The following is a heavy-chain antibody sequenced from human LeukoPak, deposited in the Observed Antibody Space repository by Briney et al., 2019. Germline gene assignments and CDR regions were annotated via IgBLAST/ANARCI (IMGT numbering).Heavy chain of an antibody. D-gene: IGHD3-10*01. CDR3: ASVRRGFGESSKYYSYYYMDV. CDR1: GGSISSSSYY. CDR2: IYYSGST. V-gene: IGHV4-39*01. J-gene: IGHJ6*03. Sequence: ASETLSLTCTVSGGSISSSSYYWGWIRQPPGKGLEWIGNIYYSGSTYYNPSLKSRVTISADTSKNQFSLKLSAVTAAGTAVYYCASVRRGFGESSKYYSYYYMDVWGNGTTVTISS.